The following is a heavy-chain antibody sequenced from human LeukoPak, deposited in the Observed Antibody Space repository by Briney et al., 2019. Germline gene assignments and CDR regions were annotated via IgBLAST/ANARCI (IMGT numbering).Heavy chain of an antibody. CDR2: IKEDGSEK. Sequence: PGGSLRLSCADSGFTFSSYWMSWVRQAPGKGLEWVANIKEDGSEKYCVDSVKGRFIISRDNAKNSLYLQMNSLRAEDTAVYYCARDRFMDVWGRGTTVTVS. CDR3: ARDRFMDV. CDR1: GFTFSSYW. D-gene: IGHD3-16*01. J-gene: IGHJ6*02. V-gene: IGHV3-7*01.